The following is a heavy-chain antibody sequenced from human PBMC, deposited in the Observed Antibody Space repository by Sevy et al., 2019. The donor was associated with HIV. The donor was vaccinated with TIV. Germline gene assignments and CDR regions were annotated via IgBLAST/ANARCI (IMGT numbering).Heavy chain of an antibody. Sequence: ASVKVSCKASGYTFTGYYMHWVRQAPGQGLEWMGWINPNSGGTNYAQKFQGRVTMTRDTSISTAYMDLSRLRSDETAVYYCARVNPPYCSSTSCRINWFDPWGQGTLVTVSS. CDR1: GYTFTGYY. CDR2: INPNSGGT. V-gene: IGHV1-2*02. J-gene: IGHJ5*02. CDR3: ARVNPPYCSSTSCRINWFDP. D-gene: IGHD2-2*01.